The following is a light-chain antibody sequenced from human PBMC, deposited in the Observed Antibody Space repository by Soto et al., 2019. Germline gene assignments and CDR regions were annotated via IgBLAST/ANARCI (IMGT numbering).Light chain of an antibody. CDR3: SSYSSSSTLVV. J-gene: IGLJ2*01. V-gene: IGLV2-14*01. CDR2: DVS. Sequence: QSVLTQPASVSGSPGQSITISCTGTSNDVGGYNYVSWYQQHPGKAPKLMIYDVSNRPSGVSDRFSGSKSGNAASLTISGLQAEDEGDYYCSSYSSSSTLVVFGGGTKVTVL. CDR1: SNDVGGYNY.